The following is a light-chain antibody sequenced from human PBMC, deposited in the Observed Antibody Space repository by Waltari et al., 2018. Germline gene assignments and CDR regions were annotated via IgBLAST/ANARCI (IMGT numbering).Light chain of an antibody. CDR3: QQYYSTPLT. CDR1: QGLSSSS. Sequence: EIVLTQSPGTLSLSPGERATLSCRASQGLSSSSLAWYQQKSGQAPRLLIYGASSRATGIPDRFSGSGSGTDFTLTISRLEPEDFAVYYCQQYYSTPLTFGGGTKVEIK. V-gene: IGKV3-20*01. CDR2: GAS. J-gene: IGKJ4*01.